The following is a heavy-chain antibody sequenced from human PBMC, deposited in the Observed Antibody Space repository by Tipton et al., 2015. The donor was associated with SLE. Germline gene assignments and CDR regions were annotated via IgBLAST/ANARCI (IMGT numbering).Heavy chain of an antibody. D-gene: IGHD5-24*01. V-gene: IGHV4-38-2*02. CDR2: IYHSGNT. Sequence: TLSLTCTVSGFSISSYYWGLIRQPPGKGLGWLGTIYHSGNTYYNPSLKSRLTLSIDTSKNQFSLKLSSVTAADTAVYYCVRLELPATKADYWGPGTLVTVSS. CDR3: VRLELPATKADY. CDR1: GFSISSYY. J-gene: IGHJ4*02.